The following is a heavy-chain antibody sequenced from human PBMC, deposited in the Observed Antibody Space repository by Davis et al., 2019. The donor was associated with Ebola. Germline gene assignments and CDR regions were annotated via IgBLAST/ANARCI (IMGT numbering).Heavy chain of an antibody. CDR1: GASVSSGAFY. D-gene: IGHD3-10*01. Sequence: SETLSLTCTVSGASVSSGAFYWSWIRQPPGRGLEWIGSLYYSGFTTYNPSLKSRVTTSIDTSKNEFSLKLTSVTAADTAVYYCAREGGTYYYGSGSYWYYYYGMDVWGKGTTVTVSS. CDR2: LYYSGFT. J-gene: IGHJ6*04. CDR3: AREGGTYYYGSGSYWYYYYGMDV. V-gene: IGHV4-61*08.